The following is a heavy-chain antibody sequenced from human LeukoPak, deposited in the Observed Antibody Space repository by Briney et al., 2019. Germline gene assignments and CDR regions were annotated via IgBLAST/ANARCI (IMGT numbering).Heavy chain of an antibody. CDR3: ARDFITGDNFDY. CDR1: GYTFTGYF. V-gene: IGHV1-2*02. Sequence: ASVKVSRKASGYTFTGYFMHWVRQAPGQGLEWMGWINPNSGGTNYAQKFQGRVTMTRDTSISTAYMELSRLRSDDTAVYYCARDFITGDNFDYWGQGTLVTVSS. D-gene: IGHD3-22*01. J-gene: IGHJ4*02. CDR2: INPNSGGT.